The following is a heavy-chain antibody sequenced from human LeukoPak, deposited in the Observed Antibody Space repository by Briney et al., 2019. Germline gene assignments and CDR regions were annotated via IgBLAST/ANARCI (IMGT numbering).Heavy chain of an antibody. CDR1: GFTLSSYW. J-gene: IGHJ4*02. D-gene: IGHD6-19*01. CDR2: IKQDGSEK. V-gene: IGHV3-7*01. Sequence: PGGSLRLSCAASGFTLSSYWMSWVRQAPGKGLEWVANIKQDGSEKYYVDSVKGRFTISRDNAKNSLYLQMNSLRAEDTAVYYCARPGSYSSGWYYFDYWGQGTLVTVSS. CDR3: ARPGSYSSGWYYFDY.